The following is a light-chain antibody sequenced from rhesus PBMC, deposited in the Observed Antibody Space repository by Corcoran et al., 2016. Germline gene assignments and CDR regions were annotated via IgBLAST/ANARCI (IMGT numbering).Light chain of an antibody. V-gene: IGKV2-72*01. J-gene: IGKJ3*01. CDR1: QSLLHSNGNTY. Sequence: DVVMTQTPLSLSIAPGEPASISCRSSQSLLHSNGNTYFNWYLQKPGQFPQVLICGGSHRASGVPARLSGSGSGTDFTLRISKVEAEDVGIYYCMQAIAFPFTFGPGTKLDIK. CDR2: GGS. CDR3: MQAIAFPFT.